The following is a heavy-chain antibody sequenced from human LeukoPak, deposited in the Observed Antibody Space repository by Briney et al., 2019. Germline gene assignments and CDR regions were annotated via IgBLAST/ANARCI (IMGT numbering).Heavy chain of an antibody. Sequence: SXXLSLTCAVSGYSISSGYYWGWIRRPPGKGLEWIGSIYHSGSTYYNPSLKSRVTISVDTSKNQFSLKLSSVTAADTAVYYCARHVYSNYYFDYWGQGTLVTVSS. D-gene: IGHD4-11*01. CDR2: IYHSGST. CDR3: ARHVYSNYYFDY. CDR1: GYSISSGYY. J-gene: IGHJ4*02. V-gene: IGHV4-38-2*01.